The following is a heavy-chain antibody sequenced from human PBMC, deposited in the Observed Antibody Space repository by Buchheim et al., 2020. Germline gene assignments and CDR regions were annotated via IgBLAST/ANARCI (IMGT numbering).Heavy chain of an antibody. CDR1: GYTFTTYY. CDR3: ARERKEHLNVNYYFDY. V-gene: IGHV1-46*01. D-gene: IGHD1-26*01. J-gene: IGHJ4*02. CDR2: INPSGGST. Sequence: QVQLVQSGAEVKKPGASVKVSCKASGYTFTTYYILWVRQAPGQGLEWMGFINPSGGSTSYAQMFQGRVTMTRDTSPSTVYMELISLRSDDTAVYYCARERKEHLNVNYYFDYWGQGTL.